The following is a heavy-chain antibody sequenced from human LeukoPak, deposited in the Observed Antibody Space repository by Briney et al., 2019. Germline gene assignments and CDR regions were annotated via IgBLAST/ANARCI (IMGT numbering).Heavy chain of an antibody. D-gene: IGHD3/OR15-3a*01. CDR2: IKGDTSEK. CDR3: ARLNWTYADY. CDR1: GFTFSLYW. Sequence: PGGSLTLSCTASGFTFSLYWMTWVRQAPGKGLEWVANIKGDTSEKDYVDSVKGRFTISRDNGKNSLYLQMNSLRGEDTALYYCARLNWTYADYGGQGTLVTVSS. J-gene: IGHJ4*02. V-gene: IGHV3-7*01.